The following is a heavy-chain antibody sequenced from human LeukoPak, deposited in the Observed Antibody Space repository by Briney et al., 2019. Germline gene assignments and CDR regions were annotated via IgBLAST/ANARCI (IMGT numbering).Heavy chain of an antibody. D-gene: IGHD3-16*01. CDR1: GFTVSSNY. Sequence: QPGRSLRLSCAASGFTVSSNYMSWVRQAPGKGLEWVSVIYSGGSTYYADSVKGRFTISRDNSKNTLYLQMNSLRAEDTAVYYCARDLGGDAFDIWGQGTMVTVSS. CDR3: ARDLGGDAFDI. V-gene: IGHV3-53*01. CDR2: IYSGGST. J-gene: IGHJ3*02.